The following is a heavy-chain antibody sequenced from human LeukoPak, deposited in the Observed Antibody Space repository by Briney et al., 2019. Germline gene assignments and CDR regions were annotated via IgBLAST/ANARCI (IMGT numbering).Heavy chain of an antibody. Sequence: ASVKVSCTASGYTFTSYAIHWVRQAPGQRLEWMGWISAGNGNTKYSQNFQGRVTFISNTSATTAFMELSSLRSEDAAVYYCATRSYDSSGYYYYYYGMDVWGQGTTVTVSS. J-gene: IGHJ6*02. CDR2: ISAGNGNT. D-gene: IGHD3-22*01. V-gene: IGHV1-3*01. CDR1: GYTFTSYA. CDR3: ATRSYDSSGYYYYYYGMDV.